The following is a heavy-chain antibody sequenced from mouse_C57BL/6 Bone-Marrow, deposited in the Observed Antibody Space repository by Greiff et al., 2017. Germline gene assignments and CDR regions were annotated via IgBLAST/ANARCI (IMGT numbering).Heavy chain of an antibody. V-gene: IGHV1-4*01. CDR1: GYTFTSYT. J-gene: IGHJ2*01. D-gene: IGHD1-1*01. Sequence: QVHVKQSGAELARPGASVTMSCKASGYTFTSYTMHWVKQRPGQGLEWIGYFNPSSGYTKYNQKFKDKATLTADKSSSTAYMQLSSLTSEDSAVYNCARRGITTVNYFDYWGQGTTLTVSS. CDR3: ARRGITTVNYFDY. CDR2: FNPSSGYT.